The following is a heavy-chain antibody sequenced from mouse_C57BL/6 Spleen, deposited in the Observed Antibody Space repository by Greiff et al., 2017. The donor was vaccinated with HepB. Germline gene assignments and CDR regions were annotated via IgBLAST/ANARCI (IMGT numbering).Heavy chain of an antibody. D-gene: IGHD2-4*01. V-gene: IGHV1-15*01. CDR2: IDPETGGT. J-gene: IGHJ4*01. CDR3: IRLRDYDDYAMDY. CDR1: GYTFTDYE. Sequence: VQLQQSGAELVRPGASVTLSCKASGYTFTDYEMHWVKQTPVHGLEWIGAIDPETGGTAYNQKFKGKAILTADKSSSTAYMELRSLTSEDSAVYYCIRLRDYDDYAMDYWGQGTSVTVSS.